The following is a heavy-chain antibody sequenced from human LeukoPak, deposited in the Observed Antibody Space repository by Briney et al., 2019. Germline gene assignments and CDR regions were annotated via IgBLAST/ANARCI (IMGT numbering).Heavy chain of an antibody. D-gene: IGHD3-10*01. CDR2: FDPEDGQT. J-gene: IGHJ4*02. CDR3: ASEPEYYGLGSPFHY. Sequence: ASVKVSCKASGYTFTSYDINWVRQATGQGLEWMGGFDPEDGQTIYAQKFQGRVTMTEDTPTNTAYMELSSLRSEDTAVYYCASEPEYYGLGSPFHYWGQGTLVTVSS. CDR1: GYTFTSYD. V-gene: IGHV1-24*01.